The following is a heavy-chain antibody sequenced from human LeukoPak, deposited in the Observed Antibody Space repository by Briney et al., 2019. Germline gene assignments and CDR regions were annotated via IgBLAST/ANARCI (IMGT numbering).Heavy chain of an antibody. CDR2: IHFDGYSK. CDR3: AKDRRGDSGWPFDY. D-gene: IGHD6-19*01. J-gene: IGHJ4*02. CDR1: GFTFSYYG. V-gene: IGHV3-30*02. Sequence: GGSLRLSCAASGFTFSYYGIHWVRQAPGQGLEWVAYIHFDGYSKYYTDSVKGRFTISRDNSKNTLYLQMNSLRAEDTAVFYCAKDRRGDSGWPFDYWGQGTTVAVSS.